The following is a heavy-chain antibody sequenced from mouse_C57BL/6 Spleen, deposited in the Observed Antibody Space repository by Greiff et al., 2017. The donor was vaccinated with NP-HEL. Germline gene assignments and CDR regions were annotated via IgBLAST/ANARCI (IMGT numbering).Heavy chain of an antibody. V-gene: IGHV5-17*01. CDR3: ARPPYDGYYGWFAY. CDR2: ISSGSSTI. D-gene: IGHD2-3*01. Sequence: EVHLVESGGGLVKPGGSLKLSCAASGFTFSDYGMHWVRQAPEKGLEWVAYISSGSSTIYYADTVKGRFTISRDNAKNTLFLQMTSLRSEDTAMYYCARPPYDGYYGWFAYWGQGTLVTVSA. CDR1: GFTFSDYG. J-gene: IGHJ3*01.